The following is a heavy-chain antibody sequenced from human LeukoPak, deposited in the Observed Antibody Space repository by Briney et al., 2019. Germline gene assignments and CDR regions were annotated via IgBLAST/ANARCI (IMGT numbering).Heavy chain of an antibody. CDR2: ISSSSSYI. V-gene: IGHV3-21*01. J-gene: IGHJ3*02. D-gene: IGHD3-16*01. CDR3: ARPRYAYTVDDAFDI. Sequence: GGSLRLSCAASGFTFSSYSMNWVRQAPGKGLEWVSSISSSSSYIYYADSVKGRFTISRDNAKNSLYLQMNSLRAEDTAVYYGARPRYAYTVDDAFDIWGQGTWSPSLQ. CDR1: GFTFSSYS.